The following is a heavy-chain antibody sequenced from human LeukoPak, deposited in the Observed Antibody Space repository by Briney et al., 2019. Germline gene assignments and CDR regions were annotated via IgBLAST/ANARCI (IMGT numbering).Heavy chain of an antibody. CDR1: GYTFTSYY. Sequence: ASVKVSCKASGYTFTSYYMHWVRQAPGQGLEWMGIINPSGGSTKYAQKFQGRVTMSRDTSTSTLYMELSSLRFEDTAVYYRAREVGGSYFVRWGQGTLVTVSS. CDR2: INPSGGST. D-gene: IGHD1-26*01. V-gene: IGHV1-46*01. J-gene: IGHJ4*02. CDR3: AREVGGSYFVR.